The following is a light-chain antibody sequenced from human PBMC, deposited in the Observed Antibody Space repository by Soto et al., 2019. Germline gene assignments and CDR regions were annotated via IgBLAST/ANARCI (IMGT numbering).Light chain of an antibody. J-gene: IGKJ1*01. CDR2: VAS. V-gene: IGKV1-27*01. CDR3: QKYDSAPWT. Sequence: DVQMTQSPSSLSASVGDRVTITCRASQGISKYLAWYQQKPGKVPRLLIYVASTLQSVVLSRFSGSGSGTEFILTISSLQPEDVATYYCQKYDSAPWTFGQGTKVEIK. CDR1: QGISKY.